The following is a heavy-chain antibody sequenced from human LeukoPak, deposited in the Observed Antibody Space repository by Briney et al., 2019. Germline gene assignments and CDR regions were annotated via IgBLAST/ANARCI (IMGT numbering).Heavy chain of an antibody. V-gene: IGHV3-30-3*01. J-gene: IGHJ4*02. CDR2: ISYDGSNK. D-gene: IGHD6-19*01. CDR3: ASIAVAGTGN. Sequence: PGGSLRLSCAASGFTFSSYAMHLVRQAPGKGLEWVAVISYDGSNKYYADSVKGRFTISRDNSKDTLYLQMNSLRAEDTAVYYCASIAVAGTGNWGQGTLVTVSS. CDR1: GFTFSSYA.